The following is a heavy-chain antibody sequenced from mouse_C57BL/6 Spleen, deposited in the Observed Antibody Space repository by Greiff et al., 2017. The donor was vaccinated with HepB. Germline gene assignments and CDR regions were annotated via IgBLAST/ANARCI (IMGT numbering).Heavy chain of an antibody. CDR1: GFTFSDYG. V-gene: IGHV5-17*01. Sequence: DVKLVESGGGLVKPGGSLKLSCAASGFTFSDYGMHWVRQAPEKGLEWVAYISSGSSTIYYADTVKGRFTISRDNAKNTLFLQMTSLRSEDTAMYYCARGDVGDFDYWGQGTTLTVSS. CDR3: ARGDVGDFDY. CDR2: ISSGSSTI. J-gene: IGHJ2*01. D-gene: IGHD3-3*01.